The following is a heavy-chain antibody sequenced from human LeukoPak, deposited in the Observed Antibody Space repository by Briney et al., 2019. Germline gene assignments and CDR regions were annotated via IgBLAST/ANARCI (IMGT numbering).Heavy chain of an antibody. V-gene: IGHV4-30-4*08. J-gene: IGHJ4*02. CDR3: ARTWDY. Sequence: SETLSLTCTVSGGSISSSSYYWGWIRQPPGKGLEWIGYSHYSGSTYYNPSLKSRFTISLDTSRNEFSLKLSSVTAADSALYYCARTWDYWGQGTLVTVSS. CDR1: GGSISSSSYY. CDR2: SHYSGST.